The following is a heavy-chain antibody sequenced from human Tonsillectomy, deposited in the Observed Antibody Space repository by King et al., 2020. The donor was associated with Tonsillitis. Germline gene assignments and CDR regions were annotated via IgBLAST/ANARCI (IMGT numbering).Heavy chain of an antibody. CDR2: IIPILGIA. V-gene: IGHV1-69*09. J-gene: IGHJ4*02. Sequence: VQLVESGAEVKKPGSSVKVSCKASGGTFSSYAISWVRQAPGQGLEWMGRIIPILGIANYAQKFQGRVTITADKSTSTAYMELSSLRSEDTAVYYCARDYFDDYVWGRYRRSESRYFDYWGQGTLVTVSS. D-gene: IGHD3-16*02. CDR3: ARDYFDDYVWGRYRRSESRYFDY. CDR1: GGTFSSYA.